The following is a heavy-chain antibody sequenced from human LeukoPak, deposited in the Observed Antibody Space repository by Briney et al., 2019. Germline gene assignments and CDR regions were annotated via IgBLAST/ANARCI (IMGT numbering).Heavy chain of an antibody. D-gene: IGHD3-22*01. J-gene: IGHJ4*02. CDR1: GFTFSTFA. V-gene: IGHV3-23*01. Sequence: GGSLRLSCEASGFTFSTFAMIWVRQPPGKGLEWVSAISGSGDSTYYADSVKGRFTISRDNSKNTLYLQMNSLRAEDTAVYYCAKVGYYNDSSGYYLDYFDYWGQGTLVTVSS. CDR3: AKVGYYNDSSGYYLDYFDY. CDR2: ISGSGDST.